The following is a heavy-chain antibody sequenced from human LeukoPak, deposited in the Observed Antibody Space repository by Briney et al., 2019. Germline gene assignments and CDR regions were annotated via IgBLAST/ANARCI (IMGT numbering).Heavy chain of an antibody. CDR1: GDSISSGDYY. J-gene: IGHJ6*03. D-gene: IGHD2-21*02. Sequence: PSETLSLTCTVSGDSISSGDYYWSWIRQPAGKGLEWIGRISSSGSTNYNPSLESRVTISVDTSKNQFSLKLSSVTAADTAVYYCARHGNVNGDYDSELYYYYHMDVWGKGTTVTISS. CDR2: ISSSGST. V-gene: IGHV4-61*02. CDR3: ARHGNVNGDYDSELYYYYHMDV.